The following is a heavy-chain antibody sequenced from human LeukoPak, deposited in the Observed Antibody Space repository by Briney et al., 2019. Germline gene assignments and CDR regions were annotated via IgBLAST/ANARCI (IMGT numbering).Heavy chain of an antibody. CDR1: DGSISSYY. V-gene: IGHV4-59*01. J-gene: IGHJ4*02. CDR2: IYYSGST. Sequence: SETLSLTCTVSDGSISSYYWSWIRQPPGKGLEWIGYIYYSGSTNYNPSLKSRVTISVDTSKNQFSLKLSSVTAADTAVYYCARGTVYYDILTDYSLPYYFDYWGQGTLVTVSS. CDR3: ARGTVYYDILTDYSLPYYFDY. D-gene: IGHD3-9*01.